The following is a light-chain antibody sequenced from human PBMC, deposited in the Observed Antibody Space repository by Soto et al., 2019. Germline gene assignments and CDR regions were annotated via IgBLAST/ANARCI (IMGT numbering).Light chain of an antibody. CDR2: EVT. CDR3: SSYAGSRYV. CDR1: SIDVGGYNY. V-gene: IGLV2-8*01. Sequence: QSVLTQPPSASGSPGQSVTIACTGTSIDVGGYNYVSWYQQHPGKAPKLMSYEVTKRPSGVPDRFSGSKSGNTASLTVSGLQAEDEDEYYCSSYAGSRYVFGTGTKVTVL. J-gene: IGLJ1*01.